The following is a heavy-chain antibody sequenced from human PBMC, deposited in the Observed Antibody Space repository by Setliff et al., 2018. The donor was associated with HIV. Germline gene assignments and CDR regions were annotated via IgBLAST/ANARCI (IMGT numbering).Heavy chain of an antibody. CDR3: ARDPYSSGFDY. J-gene: IGHJ4*02. Sequence: SETLSLTCTVSGDSIGDYYWGWIRQPPGKGLEWIGSIYYSGSTYYNPSLKSRVTISVDTSKNQFSLKLSSVTAADTAVYYCARDPYSSGFDYWGQGTLVTVSS. D-gene: IGHD6-19*01. CDR1: GDSIGDYY. V-gene: IGHV4-38-2*02. CDR2: IYYSGST.